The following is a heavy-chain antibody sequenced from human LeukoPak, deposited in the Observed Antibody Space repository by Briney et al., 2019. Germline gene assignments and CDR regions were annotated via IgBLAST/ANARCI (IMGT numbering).Heavy chain of an antibody. J-gene: IGHJ4*02. Sequence: GGSLRLSCAASGYTFRDDWMSWGREAPGKGLGPGANIKLDGRDKYYVDSVKGRFTISRDNAKGSLYLQMTSLRAEDTAVYYCARARFCDIGNCYLDCWGQGTLVTVSS. D-gene: IGHD4-23*01. CDR1: GYTFRDDW. CDR3: ARARFCDIGNCYLDC. CDR2: IKLDGRDK. V-gene: IGHV3-7*01.